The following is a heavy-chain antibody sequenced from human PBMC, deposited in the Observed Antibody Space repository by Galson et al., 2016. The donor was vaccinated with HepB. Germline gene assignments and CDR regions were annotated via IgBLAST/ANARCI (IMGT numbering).Heavy chain of an antibody. CDR3: ARGHLVVPFSFYFDY. CDR1: GDSVSSNSAT. CDR2: TYYRSKWYN. V-gene: IGHV6-1*01. J-gene: IGHJ4*02. Sequence: CAISGDSVSSNSATWNWIRQSPSRDLEWLGRTYYRSKWYNDYAVSVKSRITINPDTSKNQFSLQLNSVTPEDTAVYYCARGHLVVPFSFYFDYWGQGSLVTVSS. D-gene: IGHD2-15*01.